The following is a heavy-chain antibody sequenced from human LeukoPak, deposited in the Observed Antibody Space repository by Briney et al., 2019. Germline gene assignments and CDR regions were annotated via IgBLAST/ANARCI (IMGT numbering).Heavy chain of an antibody. CDR2: IHDSGST. J-gene: IGHJ4*02. D-gene: IGHD3-10*01. CDR3: ASLYFYGSGSFPNY. Sequence: SETLSLTCAVSGGSISTRYYYWGWTRQPPGKGLEWIGTIHDSGSTYYSPSLKSQVTISVDTSNNQFSLKLSSVTAGDTAVYYCASLYFYGSGSFPNYWGQGILVTVST. CDR1: GGSISTRYYY. V-gene: IGHV4-39*01.